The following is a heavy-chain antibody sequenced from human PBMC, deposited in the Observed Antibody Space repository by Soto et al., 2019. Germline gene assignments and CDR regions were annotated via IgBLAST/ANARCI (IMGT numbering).Heavy chain of an antibody. CDR1: GFTFSDYY. CDR2: ISTGSSSNT. Sequence: PGGSLRLSCAASGFTFSDYYMSWIRQAPGKGLEWVSYISTGSSSNTYYADSVKGRFAISRDNSRNTLYLQMHSLTAEDTAVYYCANGRATYGLLTHDYWGQGTLVTVSS. CDR3: ANGRATYGLLTHDY. J-gene: IGHJ4*02. D-gene: IGHD3-9*01. V-gene: IGHV3-11*03.